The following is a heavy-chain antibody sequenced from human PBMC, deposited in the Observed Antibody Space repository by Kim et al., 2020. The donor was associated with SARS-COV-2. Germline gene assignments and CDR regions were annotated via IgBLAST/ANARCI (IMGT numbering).Heavy chain of an antibody. CDR3: MSGGSAWPTGYFDF. Sequence: GGSLRLSCAASGLTFSIYAMSWVRQPPGKGLECVSVISGSGDSTFYADSVKGRFTISRDDSKNTLYLQMNSLRAEDTATYYCMSGGSAWPTGYFDFWGQGTLVTVSS. J-gene: IGHJ4*02. CDR2: ISGSGDST. D-gene: IGHD2-15*01. CDR1: GLTFSIYA. V-gene: IGHV3-23*01.